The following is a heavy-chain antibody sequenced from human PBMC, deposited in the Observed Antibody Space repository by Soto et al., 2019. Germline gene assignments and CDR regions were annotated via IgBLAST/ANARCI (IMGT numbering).Heavy chain of an antibody. CDR1: GFTFSDYY. CDR2: ISSSDNII. J-gene: IGHJ4*02. CDR3: ARDLGYYDSSGYFDY. D-gene: IGHD3-22*01. Sequence: GGTLRLSCAASGFTFSDYYMSWIRQAPGKGLEWVSYISSSDNIIYYADSVKGRFTISRDNAKNSLYLQMNSLRAEDTAVYYCARDLGYYDSSGYFDYWGQGTLVTVSS. V-gene: IGHV3-11*01.